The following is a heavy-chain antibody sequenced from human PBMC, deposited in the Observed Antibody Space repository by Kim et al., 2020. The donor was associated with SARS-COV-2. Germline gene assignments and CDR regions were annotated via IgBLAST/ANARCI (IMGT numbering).Heavy chain of an antibody. CDR3: ATGAGTLYYGSGPIDY. D-gene: IGHD3-10*01. V-gene: IGHV3-30*03. J-gene: IGHJ4*02. CDR2: ISYDGSNQ. CDR1: GFTFSTYG. Sequence: GGSLRLSCAASGFTFSTYGMHWVRQAPGKGLEWVAVISYDGSNQYYADSVKGRFTISKDNSKNKLYLQMNSLRLEDTAVYFCATGAGTLYYGSGPIDYWGQGTLVTVSS.